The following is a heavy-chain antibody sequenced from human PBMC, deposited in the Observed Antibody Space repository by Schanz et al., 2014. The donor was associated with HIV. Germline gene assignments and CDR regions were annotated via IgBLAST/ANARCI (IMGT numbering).Heavy chain of an antibody. CDR2: ISESGGRT. CDR3: AKPEYDSSGNSQSHFDY. Sequence: VQLVESGGGVVRPGKSLRLTCAASGFTFRSYAMTWVRQAPGKGLEWVSSISESGGRTYYADSVNGRFTISRDNSKNTLYLQMTTLRTEDTAVYYCAKPEYDSSGNSQSHFDYWGQGTLVTVSS. J-gene: IGHJ4*02. CDR1: GFTFRSYA. V-gene: IGHV3-23*04. D-gene: IGHD3-22*01.